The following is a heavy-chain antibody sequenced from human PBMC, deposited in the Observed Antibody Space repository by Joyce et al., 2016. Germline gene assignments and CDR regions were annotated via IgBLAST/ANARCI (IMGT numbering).Heavy chain of an antibody. V-gene: IGHV2-5*02. J-gene: IGHJ6*03. D-gene: IGHD3-10*01. Sequence: QITLKESGPTLVKPTQTLTLTCNFTGFSLDTRGVSVGWVRQPPGKALEWLALIYWDNDKRYSPSLQSRRTIAKDTSKNQVVLTMTNLEPVDTATYYCAHSRYASGSYPDDSFYYYMDVWGKGTTVTVSS. CDR1: GFSLDTRGVS. CDR2: IYWDNDK. CDR3: AHSRYASGSYPDDSFYYYMDV.